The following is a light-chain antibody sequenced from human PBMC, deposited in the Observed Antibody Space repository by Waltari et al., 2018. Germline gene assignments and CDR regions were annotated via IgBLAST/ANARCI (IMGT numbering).Light chain of an antibody. CDR2: GAS. J-gene: IGKJ4*01. Sequence: EVVMTQSPATLSLSPGERATLSCRASQSVSSFLAWYQQKPGQAPRLLIYGASTRATGSAARFSGSGSGTECTLTSSSLQSADFADYYYQQYNDWPPLTFGGGTKVEIK. V-gene: IGKV3-15*01. CDR1: QSVSSF. CDR3: QQYNDWPPLT.